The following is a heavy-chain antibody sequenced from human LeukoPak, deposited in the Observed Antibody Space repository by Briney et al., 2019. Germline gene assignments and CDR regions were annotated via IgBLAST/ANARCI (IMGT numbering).Heavy chain of an antibody. CDR1: GFTFSSYG. J-gene: IGHJ4*02. V-gene: IGHV3-33*01. D-gene: IGHD6-19*01. CDR2: IWYDGSNT. Sequence: PGRSLRLSCAASGFTFSSYGMHWVRQAPGKGLEWVAVIWYDGSNTYYADSVKGRFTISRDNSKDTLFLQLNSLRAEDTAVYYCASQGPGGTSGWYWGQGTLVTVSS. CDR3: ASQGPGGTSGWY.